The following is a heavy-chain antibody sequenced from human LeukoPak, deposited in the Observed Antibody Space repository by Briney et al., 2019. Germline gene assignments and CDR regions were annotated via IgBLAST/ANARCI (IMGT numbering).Heavy chain of an antibody. J-gene: IGHJ4*02. CDR2: INHSGST. V-gene: IGHV4-34*01. CDR3: CRAHQVLLQRNEFDY. D-gene: IGHD3-10*01. CDR1: GGSFSGYS. Sequence: PSETLSLTCAVYGGSFSGYSWSWIRQPPGKGLEWIGEINHSGSTNYNPSLKSRVTTSVDTSSNQSSQKQISSTRADTTAYYYCRAHQVLLQRNEFDYWGQGTLVTVSS.